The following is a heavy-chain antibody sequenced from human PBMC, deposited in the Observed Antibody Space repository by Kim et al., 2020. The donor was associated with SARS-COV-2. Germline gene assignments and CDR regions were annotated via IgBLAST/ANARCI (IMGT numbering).Heavy chain of an antibody. D-gene: IGHD6-13*01. CDR3: ARGPGYSSSWYGARNWFDP. CDR2: INHSGST. CDR1: GGSFSGYY. V-gene: IGHV4-34*01. Sequence: SETLSLTCAVYGGSFSGYYWRWIRQPPGKGLEWIGEINHSGSTNYNPSLKSRVTISVDTSKNQFSLKLSSVTAADTAVYYCARGPGYSSSWYGARNWFDPWGQGTLVTVSS. J-gene: IGHJ5*02.